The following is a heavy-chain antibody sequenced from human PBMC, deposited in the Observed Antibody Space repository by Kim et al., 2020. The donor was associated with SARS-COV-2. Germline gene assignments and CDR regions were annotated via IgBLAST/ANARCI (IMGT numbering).Heavy chain of an antibody. D-gene: IGHD4-17*01. CDR2: ISARDGYA. V-gene: IGHV1-18*04. CDR3: ARGAYGDVSFDC. CDR1: GYIFSTYG. Sequence: ASVKVSCKASGYIFSTYGFSWVRQAPGQGLELLGWISARDGYAHYAQKVQGRVTMTTDTSTNTAYMELWSLRSEDTAMYYCARGAYGDVSFDCCGQGTLV. J-gene: IGHJ4*02.